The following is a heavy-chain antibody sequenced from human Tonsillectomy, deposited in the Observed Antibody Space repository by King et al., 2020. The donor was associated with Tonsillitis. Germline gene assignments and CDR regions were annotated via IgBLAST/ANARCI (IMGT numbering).Heavy chain of an antibody. CDR2: INHSGST. V-gene: IGHV4-34*01. Sequence: VQLQQWGAGLLKPSETLSLICDVYGGSFSGYYWSWIRQSPGKGLEWIGEINHSGSTNYSPSLKSRVTISIDTSKKQFSLKLSSVTAADTAVYYCARGRLVVVPYWYFDLWGRGTLVTVSS. J-gene: IGHJ2*01. D-gene: IGHD3-22*01. CDR3: ARGRLVVVPYWYFDL. CDR1: GGSFSGYY.